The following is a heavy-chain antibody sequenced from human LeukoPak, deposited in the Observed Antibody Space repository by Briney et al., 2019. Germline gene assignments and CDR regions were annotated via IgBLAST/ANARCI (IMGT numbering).Heavy chain of an antibody. J-gene: IGHJ3*02. Sequence: ASVKVSCKASGYTSTGYYMHWVRQAPGQGLEWMGWISPNSGGTNYAQKFQGRVTMTRDTSISTAYMELSRLRSDDTAVYYCARESYNWNYDAFDIWGQGTMVTVSS. CDR1: GYTSTGYY. D-gene: IGHD1-7*01. CDR3: ARESYNWNYDAFDI. CDR2: ISPNSGGT. V-gene: IGHV1-2*02.